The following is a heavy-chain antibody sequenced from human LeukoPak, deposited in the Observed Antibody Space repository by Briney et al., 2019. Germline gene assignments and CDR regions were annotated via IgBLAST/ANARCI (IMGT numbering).Heavy chain of an antibody. CDR3: ARVYSTSSQGDY. V-gene: IGHV5-51*01. CDR1: GYSFTSYW. D-gene: IGHD5-18*01. J-gene: IGHJ4*02. Sequence: ESLKISCKGSGYSFTSYWIGLVRQMPGKGLEWMGIIYPGDSDTRYSPSFQGQVTMSADKSISTAYLQWSSLKASDTAMYYCARVYSTSSQGDYWGQGTLVTVSS. CDR2: IYPGDSDT.